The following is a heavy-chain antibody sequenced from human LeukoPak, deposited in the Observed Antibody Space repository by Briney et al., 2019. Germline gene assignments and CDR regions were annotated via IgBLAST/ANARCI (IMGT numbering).Heavy chain of an antibody. CDR1: GFIFSTYA. J-gene: IGHJ6*02. Sequence: PGGSLRLSCATSGFIFSTYALSWVRQAPGKGLEWVSYISSSGSTIYYADSVKGRFTISRDNAKNSLYLQMNSLRAEDTAVYYCARVYLGWFGDPHGMDVWGQGTTVTVSS. D-gene: IGHD3-10*01. V-gene: IGHV3-48*03. CDR3: ARVYLGWFGDPHGMDV. CDR2: ISSSGSTI.